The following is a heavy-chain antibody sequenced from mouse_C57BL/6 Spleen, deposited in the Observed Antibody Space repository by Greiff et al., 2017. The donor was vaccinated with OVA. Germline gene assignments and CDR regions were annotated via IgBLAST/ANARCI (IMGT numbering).Heavy chain of an antibody. CDR2: INPSNGGT. D-gene: IGHD1-1*01. CDR1: GYTFTSYW. CDR3: ARFTINYYGSSYFDY. Sequence: QVQLQQPGTELVKPGASVKLSCKASGYTFTSYWMHWVKQRPGQGLEWIGNINPSNGGTNYNEKFKSKATLTVDKSSSTAYMQLSSLTSEDSAVYYCARFTINYYGSSYFDYWGQGTTLTVSS. J-gene: IGHJ2*01. V-gene: IGHV1-53*01.